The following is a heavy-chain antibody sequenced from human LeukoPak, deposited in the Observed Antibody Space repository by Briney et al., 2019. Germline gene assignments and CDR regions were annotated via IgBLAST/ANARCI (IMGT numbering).Heavy chain of an antibody. CDR2: ISSDGGST. D-gene: IGHD3-10*01. CDR3: VKDGSGSYYTYYFDY. J-gene: IGHJ4*02. Sequence: GGSLRLSCSASGFTFSRYAMHWVRQAPGKGLEYVSAISSDGGSTYYADSVKGRFTISRDNSKNTLYLQMSSLRAEDTAVYYCVKDGSGSYYTYYFDYWGQGTLVTVSS. V-gene: IGHV3-64D*06. CDR1: GFTFSRYA.